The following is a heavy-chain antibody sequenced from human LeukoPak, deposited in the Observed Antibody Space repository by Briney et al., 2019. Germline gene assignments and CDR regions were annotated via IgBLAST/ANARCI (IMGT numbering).Heavy chain of an antibody. Sequence: PGGSLRLSCAASGFTFSSYSMNWVRQAPGKGLEWVSSISSSSSYIYYADSVKGRFTISRDNAKNSLYLQMNSLRAEDTAVYYCARDQGYCTNGACYHDAFDIWGQGTMVTVSS. CDR3: ARDQGYCTNGACYHDAFDI. J-gene: IGHJ3*02. D-gene: IGHD2-8*01. CDR1: GFTFSSYS. CDR2: ISSSSSYI. V-gene: IGHV3-21*01.